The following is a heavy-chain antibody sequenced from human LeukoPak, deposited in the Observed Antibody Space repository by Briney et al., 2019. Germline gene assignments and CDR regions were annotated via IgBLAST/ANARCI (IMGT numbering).Heavy chain of an antibody. J-gene: IGHJ6*03. CDR1: VYTFTGYY. CDR2: INPNSGDT. Sequence: ASVKVSCKASVYTFTGYYMHWVRQAPGQGLEWMGWINPNSGDTNYAQKFQGRVTMTRDTSISTAYMELSWLRSDDTAVYYCAVNYVYGDHAHRNPGAYYYMDVWGKGTTVTVSS. D-gene: IGHD4/OR15-4a*01. V-gene: IGHV1-2*02. CDR3: AVNYVYGDHAHRNPGAYYYMDV.